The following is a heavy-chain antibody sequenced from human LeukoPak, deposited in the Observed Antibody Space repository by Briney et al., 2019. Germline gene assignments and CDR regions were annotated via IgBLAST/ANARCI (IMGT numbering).Heavy chain of an antibody. CDR2: IKRDGSEK. CDR1: GFTLRTYW. Sequence: GGSLRLSCAASGFTLRTYWMSWVRQAPGKGLEWVASIKRDGSEKYYVDSVKGRFTVSRDNAKNSLYLQMNSLRVEDTAVYYCTRDSGRFRLDYWGQGILVTVSS. D-gene: IGHD6-19*01. CDR3: TRDSGRFRLDY. V-gene: IGHV3-7*01. J-gene: IGHJ4*02.